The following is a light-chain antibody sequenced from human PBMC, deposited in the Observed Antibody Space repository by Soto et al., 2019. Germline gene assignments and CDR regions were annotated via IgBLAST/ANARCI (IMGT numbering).Light chain of an antibody. V-gene: IGLV2-14*01. J-gene: IGLJ2*01. CDR3: SSYTSSSAVV. Sequence: QSALTQPASVSGSPGQSITISCAGTSSDVGYYNYVSWYQQHPGNAPKLLIFEVSNRPSGVSARFSGSKSVNTASLTISGLRAEDDADYYFSSYTSSSAVVFVGGTKLPVL. CDR1: SSDVGYYNY. CDR2: EVS.